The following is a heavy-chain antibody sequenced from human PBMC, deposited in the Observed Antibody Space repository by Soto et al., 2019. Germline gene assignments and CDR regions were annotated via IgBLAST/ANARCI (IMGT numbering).Heavy chain of an antibody. CDR3: ARVGGYSSGYDSFNY. D-gene: IGHD5-18*01. J-gene: IGHJ4*02. CDR2: IYYSGST. V-gene: IGHV4-59*01. Sequence: QVQLQESGPGLVKPSETLSLTCTVSGGSISSYYWSWIRQPPGKGLEWIGYIYYSGSTNYNPSLKSRVTISVNTSKKQFPRKLSSVTAADTVVYYCARVGGYSSGYDSFNYWGQGTLITVSS. CDR1: GGSISSYY.